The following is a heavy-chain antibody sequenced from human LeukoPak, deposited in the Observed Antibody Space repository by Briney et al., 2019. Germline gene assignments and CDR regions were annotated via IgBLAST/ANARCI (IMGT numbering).Heavy chain of an antibody. J-gene: IGHJ4*02. CDR3: ARSSLAVAGSVFDY. Sequence: ASVKVSCKASGYTFTSYGISWVRQAPGQGLEWMGWISTYNGNTNYAQKLQGRVSMTTDTSTSTTYMELRSQRSDDTAVYYCARSSLAVAGSVFDYWGQGTLVTVS. V-gene: IGHV1-18*01. CDR1: GYTFTSYG. CDR2: ISTYNGNT. D-gene: IGHD6-19*01.